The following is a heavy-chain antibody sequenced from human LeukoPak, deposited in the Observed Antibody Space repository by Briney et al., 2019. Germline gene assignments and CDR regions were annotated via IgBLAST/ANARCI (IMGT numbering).Heavy chain of an antibody. J-gene: IGHJ4*02. CDR3: ARRGTAMVRTPVHYFDY. CDR2: IYYSGST. CDR1: GGSISSGGYY. D-gene: IGHD5-18*01. V-gene: IGHV4-31*03. Sequence: PSETLSLTCTVSGGSISSGGYYWSWIRQHPGKGLEWIGYIYYSGSTYYNPSLKSRVTISVDTSKNQFSLKLSSVIAADTAVYYCARRGTAMVRTPVHYFDYWGQGTLVTVSS.